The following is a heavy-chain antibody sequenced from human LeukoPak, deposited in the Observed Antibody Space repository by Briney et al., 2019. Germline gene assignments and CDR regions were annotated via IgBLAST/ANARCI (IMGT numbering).Heavy chain of an antibody. CDR3: ARAEYDFWSGYFDY. D-gene: IGHD3-3*01. V-gene: IGHV1-69*13. CDR1: GGTFSSYA. Sequence: ASVKVSCKASGGTFSSYAISWVRQAPGQGLEWMGGIIPIFGTANYAQKFQGKVTITADESTSTAYMELSSLRSEDTAVYYCARAEYDFWSGYFDYWGQGTLVTVSS. CDR2: IIPIFGTA. J-gene: IGHJ4*02.